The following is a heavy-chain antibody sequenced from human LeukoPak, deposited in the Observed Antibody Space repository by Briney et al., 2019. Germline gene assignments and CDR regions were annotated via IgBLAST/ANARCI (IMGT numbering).Heavy chain of an antibody. CDR1: RYTFTGYY. Sequence: ASVKVSCKASRYTFTGYYMHWVRQAPGQGLEWMGWIDPNSGGTNYAQKFQGRVTMTRDTSISTAYMELSRLRSDDTAVYYCARDHGRYCSSTSCYDKGNDYWGQGTLVTVSS. CDR2: IDPNSGGT. J-gene: IGHJ4*02. D-gene: IGHD2-2*01. V-gene: IGHV1-2*02. CDR3: ARDHGRYCSSTSCYDKGNDY.